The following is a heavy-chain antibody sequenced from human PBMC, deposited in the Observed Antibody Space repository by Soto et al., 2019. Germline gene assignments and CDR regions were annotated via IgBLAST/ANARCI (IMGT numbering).Heavy chain of an antibody. CDR3: ARDLGGAGIRLDWFDP. J-gene: IGHJ5*02. CDR2: ITPGNGNT. D-gene: IGHD3-3*01. Sequence: QVQLVQSGAEVKKPGASVKVSCKASGYTFTDFAMNWVRQAPGQTLEWMGWITPGNGNTKYSQKFQGRVTLTRDTSASTAYMELSSLRSEDTAVYCWARDLGGAGIRLDWFDPWGQGILVTVSS. CDR1: GYTFTDFA. V-gene: IGHV1-3*01.